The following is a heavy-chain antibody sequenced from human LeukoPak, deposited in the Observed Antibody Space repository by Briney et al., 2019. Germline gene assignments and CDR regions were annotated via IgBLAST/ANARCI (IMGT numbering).Heavy chain of an antibody. CDR1: AFSFSNYN. J-gene: IGHJ6*03. CDR2: ITSSGSYI. Sequence: PGGSLRLSCAASAFSFSNYNMNWVRQAPGKGLEWVSSITSSGSYIYYADSVKGRFTISRDNAKNSLYLQLNSLRAEDTAVYYCARNPYSRSYSADYYYYMDVWGKGTTVTVSS. D-gene: IGHD1-26*01. V-gene: IGHV3-21*01. CDR3: ARNPYSRSYSADYYYYMDV.